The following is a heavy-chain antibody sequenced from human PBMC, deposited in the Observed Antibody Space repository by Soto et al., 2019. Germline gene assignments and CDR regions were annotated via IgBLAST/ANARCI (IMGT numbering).Heavy chain of an antibody. V-gene: IGHV3-7*01. CDR3: VRAIMSTATPDN. CDR2: INQGGSEK. CDR1: GFSFSTHW. Sequence: EVQVVASGGGLVQPGGSLRLSCAASGFSFSTHWMGWVRQYPGKGLEWVATINQGGSEKYYVDSVKGRFTISRDNAEASLNLQMNSLGAEDTAMYYCVRAIMSTATPDNWGQGTLVTVSS. D-gene: IGHD2-15*01. J-gene: IGHJ4*02.